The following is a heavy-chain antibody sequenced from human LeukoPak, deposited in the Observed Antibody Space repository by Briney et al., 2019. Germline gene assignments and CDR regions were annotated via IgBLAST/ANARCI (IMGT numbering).Heavy chain of an antibody. V-gene: IGHV3-9*01. Sequence: PGGSLRLSCAASGFTFDDYAMHWVRQAPGKGLEWVSGISWNSGSIGYADSVKGRFTISRDNAKNSLYLQMNSLRAEDTALYYRAKGRGNLHDAFDIWGQGTMVTVSS. CDR1: GFTFDDYA. D-gene: IGHD1-14*01. CDR2: ISWNSGSI. CDR3: AKGRGNLHDAFDI. J-gene: IGHJ3*02.